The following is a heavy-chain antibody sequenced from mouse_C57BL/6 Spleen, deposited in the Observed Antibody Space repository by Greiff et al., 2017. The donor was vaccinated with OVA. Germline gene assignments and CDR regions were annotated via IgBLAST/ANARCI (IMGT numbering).Heavy chain of an antibody. D-gene: IGHD1-1*01. J-gene: IGHJ1*03. CDR1: GYTFTSYW. V-gene: IGHV1-50*01. Sequence: QVQLQQSGAELVKPGASVKLSCKASGYTFTSYWMQWVKQRPGQGLEWIGEIDPSDSYTNYNQKFKGKATLTVDTSSSTAYMQLSSLTSEDSAVYYCARRGGSSYWYFDVWGTGTTVTVSS. CDR3: ARRGGSSYWYFDV. CDR2: IDPSDSYT.